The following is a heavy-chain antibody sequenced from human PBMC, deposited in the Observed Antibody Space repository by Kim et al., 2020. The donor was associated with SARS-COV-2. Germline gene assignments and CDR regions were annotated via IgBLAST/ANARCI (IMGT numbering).Heavy chain of an antibody. Sequence: ASVKVSCKASGYTFTSYGISWVRQAPGQGLEWMGWISAYNGNTNYAQKLQGRVTMTTDTSTSTAYMELRSLRSDDTAVYYCARNYYYDSSGYPTHYPFDYWGQGTLVTVFS. J-gene: IGHJ4*02. CDR2: ISAYNGNT. D-gene: IGHD3-22*01. CDR1: GYTFTSYG. V-gene: IGHV1-18*01. CDR3: ARNYYYDSSGYPTHYPFDY.